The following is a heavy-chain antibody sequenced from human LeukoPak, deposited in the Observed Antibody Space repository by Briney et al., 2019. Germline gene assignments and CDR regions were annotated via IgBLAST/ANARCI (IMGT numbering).Heavy chain of an antibody. CDR2: INHSGST. Sequence: ASETLSLTCAVYGGSFSGYYWSWIRQPPGKGLEWIGEINHSGSTNYNPSLKSRVTISVDTSKNQFSLKLSSVTAADTAVYYCARGPRYCSSTSCGMGYWGQGTLVTVSS. CDR1: GGSFSGYY. CDR3: ARGPRYCSSTSCGMGY. V-gene: IGHV4-34*01. J-gene: IGHJ4*02. D-gene: IGHD2-2*01.